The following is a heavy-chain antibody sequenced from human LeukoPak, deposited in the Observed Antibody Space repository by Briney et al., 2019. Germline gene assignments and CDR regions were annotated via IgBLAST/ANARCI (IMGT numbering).Heavy chain of an antibody. CDR1: GGSISSYY. J-gene: IGHJ6*02. V-gene: IGHV4-59*01. CDR3: AREHRPYYYYGMDV. Sequence: ASETLSLTCTVSGGSISSYYWSWIRQPPGKGLEWIGYIYYSGGTNYNPSLKSRVTISVDTSKNQFSLKLSSVTAADTAVYYCAREHRPYYYYGMDVWGQGTTVTVSS. CDR2: IYYSGGT.